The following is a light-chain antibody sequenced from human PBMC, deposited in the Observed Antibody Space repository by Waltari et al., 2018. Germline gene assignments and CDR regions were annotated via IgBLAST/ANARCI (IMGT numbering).Light chain of an antibody. CDR1: RRDLGRYNY. Sequence: QSALTQPASVSGSPGQAIPISCPGTRRDLGRYNYVSCYQQHPGKAPKLVISEVSNRPSGVSNRFSGSKSGNTASLTISGLQAEDGAHYYCSSYTNSGNVVFGGGTKLTVL. CDR3: SSYTNSGNVV. V-gene: IGLV2-14*01. CDR2: EVS. J-gene: IGLJ2*01.